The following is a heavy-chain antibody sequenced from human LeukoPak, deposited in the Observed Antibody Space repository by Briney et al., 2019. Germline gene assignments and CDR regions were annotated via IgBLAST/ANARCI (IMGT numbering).Heavy chain of an antibody. V-gene: IGHV3-64D*06. CDR1: GFSFHRFY. CDR2: ISSNGSTT. Sequence: GGALRLSCSGCGFSFHRFYLHWVGQAPGKGLEFVSHISSNGSTTYYAASVKGIFTISRDNSKNTLYLQMSSLTADDTAVYYCVKDRSITAPNNDFFNSWGQGALVTVSS. D-gene: IGHD6-6*01. CDR3: VKDRSITAPNNDFFNS. J-gene: IGHJ4*02.